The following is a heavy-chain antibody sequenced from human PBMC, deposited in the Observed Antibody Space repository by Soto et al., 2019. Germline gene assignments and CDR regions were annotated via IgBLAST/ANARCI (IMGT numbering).Heavy chain of an antibody. V-gene: IGHV3-53*01. CDR2: MYTGGST. CDR3: AGGGGYSGYDGHAS. Sequence: EVQLVESGGGLIHPGGSLRLSCGASGFTVSTTYMSWVRQAPGKGLEWVSTMYTGGSTSYADSVKGRFTISRDNSKNKLSLQMNSLRLENTAVYYCAGGGGYSGYDGHASWGQGTLVTVSS. CDR1: GFTVSTTY. J-gene: IGHJ5*02. D-gene: IGHD5-12*01.